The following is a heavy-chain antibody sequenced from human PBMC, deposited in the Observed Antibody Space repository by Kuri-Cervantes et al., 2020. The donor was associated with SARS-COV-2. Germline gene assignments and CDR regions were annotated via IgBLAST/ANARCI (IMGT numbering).Heavy chain of an antibody. CDR3: ARTHAGLSPYYFDY. D-gene: IGHD2-8*01. CDR1: GGSISSSSYY. V-gene: IGHV4-39*07. CDR2: IYHSGST. J-gene: IGHJ4*02. Sequence: SETLSLTCTVSGGSISSSSYYWGWIRQPPGKGLEWIGSIYHSGSTYYNPSPKSRVTISVDTSKNQFSLKLSSVTAADTAVYYCARTHAGLSPYYFDYWGQGTLVTVSS.